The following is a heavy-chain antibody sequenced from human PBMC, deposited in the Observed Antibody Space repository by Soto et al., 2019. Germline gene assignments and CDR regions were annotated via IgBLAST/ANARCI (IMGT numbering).Heavy chain of an antibody. CDR3: AKAPAGIAVFDY. CDR1: GFTFSSYN. D-gene: IGHD6-19*01. V-gene: IGHV3-30*18. J-gene: IGHJ4*02. Sequence: QVRLVESGGGVVQPGTSLRLSCAASGFTFSSYNMHWVRQAPGKGLEWVAIISYDGSNKNYADSVKGRFTISRDNSKNTRYLQINSLRPEDTAVFYCAKAPAGIAVFDYWGLGTLVTVSS. CDR2: ISYDGSNK.